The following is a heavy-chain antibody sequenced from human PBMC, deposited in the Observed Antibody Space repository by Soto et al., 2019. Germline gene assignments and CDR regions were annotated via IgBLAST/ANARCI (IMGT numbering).Heavy chain of an antibody. CDR3: AKDRKGYYDSSGLDY. V-gene: IGHV3-30*18. CDR2: ISYDGSNK. D-gene: IGHD3-22*01. Sequence: PGGSLRLSCAASGFTFSSYGMHWVRQAPGKGLEWVAVISYDGSNKYYADSVKGRFTISRDNSKNTLYLQMNSLRAEDTAVYYCAKDRKGYYDSSGLDYWGQGTLVTVSS. J-gene: IGHJ4*02. CDR1: GFTFSSYG.